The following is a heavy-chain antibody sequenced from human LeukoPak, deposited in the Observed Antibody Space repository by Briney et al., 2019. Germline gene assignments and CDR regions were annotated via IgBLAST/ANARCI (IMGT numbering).Heavy chain of an antibody. Sequence: GGSLRLSCTASGFTFSSQELAWARQAPGKGLEWVSAISSSGGSTYYADSVKGRFTISRDNSKNTLYLQMNSLRAEDTAVYYCAKDRRWGAADYWGQGTLVTVSS. CDR1: GFTFSSQE. D-gene: IGHD1-26*01. V-gene: IGHV3-23*01. J-gene: IGHJ4*02. CDR2: ISSSGGST. CDR3: AKDRRWGAADY.